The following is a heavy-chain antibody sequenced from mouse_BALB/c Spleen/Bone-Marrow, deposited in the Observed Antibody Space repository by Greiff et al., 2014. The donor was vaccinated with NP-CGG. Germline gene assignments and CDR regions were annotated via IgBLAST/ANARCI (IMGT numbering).Heavy chain of an antibody. CDR2: LNPSNGHT. J-gene: IGHJ2*01. CDR3: ARVITRGCFDY. CDR1: GYTFTSYW. V-gene: IGHV1S81*02. Sequence: VQLQQSGAELLKPGTSVKLSCKASGYTFTSYWMHWVKQRPGQGLEWIGELNPSNGHTNYNGKFKNKATVTVDKSSSTAYMQHSRLSAEDSAVYYCARVITRGCFDYWGQGTTLTVSS. D-gene: IGHD2-4*01.